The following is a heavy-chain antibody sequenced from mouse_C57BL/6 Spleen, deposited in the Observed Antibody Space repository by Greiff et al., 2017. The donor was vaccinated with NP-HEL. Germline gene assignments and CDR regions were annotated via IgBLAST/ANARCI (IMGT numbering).Heavy chain of an antibody. CDR1: GYTFTSYW. D-gene: IGHD3-2*02. Sequence: QVQLQQPGAELVRPGSSVKLSCKASGYTFTSYWMHWVKQRPIQGLEWIGNIDPSDSETHYNQKFKDKATLTVDKSSSTAYMQLSSLTSEDSAVYYCARPDSSAYYFDYWGQGTTLTVSS. CDR3: ARPDSSAYYFDY. J-gene: IGHJ2*01. V-gene: IGHV1-52*01. CDR2: IDPSDSET.